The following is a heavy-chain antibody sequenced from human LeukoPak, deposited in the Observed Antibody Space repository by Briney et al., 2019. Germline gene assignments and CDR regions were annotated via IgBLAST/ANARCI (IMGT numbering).Heavy chain of an antibody. V-gene: IGHV3-23*01. CDR1: GFTFSSYA. D-gene: IGHD3-16*02. CDR2: ISGSGGST. J-gene: IGHJ4*02. Sequence: GGSLGLSCAASGFTFSSYAMSWVRQAPGKGLEWVSAISGSGGSTYYADSVKGRFTISRDNSKNTLYLQMNSLRAEDTAVYYCAKDRITFGGVIVIPDFGYWGQGTLVTVSS. CDR3: AKDRITFGGVIVIPDFGY.